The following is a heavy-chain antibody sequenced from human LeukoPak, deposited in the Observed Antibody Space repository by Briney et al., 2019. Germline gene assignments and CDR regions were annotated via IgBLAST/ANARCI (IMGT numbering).Heavy chain of an antibody. CDR2: ISSSSSYI. V-gene: IGHV3-21*01. Sequence: GRSLRLSCAASGFTFSSYAMHWVRQAPGKGLEWVSSISSSSSYIYYADSVKGRFAISRDNAKNSLYLQMNSLRAEDTAVYYCARVQQWLNFDYWGQGTLVTVSS. J-gene: IGHJ4*02. CDR3: ARVQQWLNFDY. D-gene: IGHD6-19*01. CDR1: GFTFSSYA.